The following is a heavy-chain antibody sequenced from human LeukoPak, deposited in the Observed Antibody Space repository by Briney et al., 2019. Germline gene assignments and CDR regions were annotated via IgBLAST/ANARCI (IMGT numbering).Heavy chain of an antibody. CDR3: ASPLGYCSGGSCYSGGAFDI. CDR1: GFTFSSYA. V-gene: IGHV3-23*01. CDR2: ISGSGGST. Sequence: GGSLRLSCAASGFTFSSYAMSWVRQAPGKGLEWVSAISGSGGSTYYADSVKGRFTISRDNSKNTLYLQMNSLRAEDTAVYYCASPLGYCSGGSCYSGGAFDIWGQGTMVTVSS. D-gene: IGHD2-15*01. J-gene: IGHJ3*02.